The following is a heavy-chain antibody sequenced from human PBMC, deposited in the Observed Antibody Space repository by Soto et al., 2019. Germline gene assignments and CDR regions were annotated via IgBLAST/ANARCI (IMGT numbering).Heavy chain of an antibody. V-gene: IGHV3-30*18. Sequence: QVQLVESGGGVVQPGRSLRLSCAASGFTFSSYGMHWVRQAPGKGLEWVAVISYDGSNKYYADSVKGRFTISRDNSKNTLYLQMNSLRAEDTAVYYCAKGADSSGYYNSDYWGQGTLVTVSS. CDR2: ISYDGSNK. D-gene: IGHD3-22*01. CDR3: AKGADSSGYYNSDY. CDR1: GFTFSSYG. J-gene: IGHJ4*02.